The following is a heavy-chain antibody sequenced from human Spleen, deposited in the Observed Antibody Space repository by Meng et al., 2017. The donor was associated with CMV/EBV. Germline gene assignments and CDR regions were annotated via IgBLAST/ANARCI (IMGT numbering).Heavy chain of an antibody. CDR1: AFTFSKYA. D-gene: IGHD3-16*01. J-gene: IGHJ6*02. CDR2: ISGSGRTT. Sequence: GGSLRLSCAASAFTFSKYAMTWVRQAPGKGLERVSLISGSGRTTYYADSMRGRFTISRDNAKSSLYLQMNSLRAEDTAVYFCARALGGYLYGMDVWGQGTTVTVSS. V-gene: IGHV3-23*01. CDR3: ARALGGYLYGMDV.